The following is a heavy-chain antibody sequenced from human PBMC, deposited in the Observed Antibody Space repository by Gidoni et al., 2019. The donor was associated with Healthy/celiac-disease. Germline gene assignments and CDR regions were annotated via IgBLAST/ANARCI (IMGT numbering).Heavy chain of an antibody. CDR1: GGSFSGYY. D-gene: IGHD3-10*01. Sequence: QVQLQQWGAGLLKPSETLSLTCAVYGGSFSGYYWSWIRQPQGKGLEWIGEINHSGSTNYNPSLKSRVTISVDTSKNQFSLKLSSVTAADTAVYYCASSRALLWFGELEARWRTYYYYGMDVWGQGTTVTVSS. CDR2: INHSGST. CDR3: ASSRALLWFGELEARWRTYYYYGMDV. V-gene: IGHV4-34*01. J-gene: IGHJ6*02.